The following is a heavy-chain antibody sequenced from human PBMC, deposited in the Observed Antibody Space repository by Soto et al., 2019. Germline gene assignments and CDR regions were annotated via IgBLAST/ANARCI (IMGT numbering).Heavy chain of an antibody. CDR2: ISWNSVSV. V-gene: IGHV3-9*01. J-gene: IGHJ2*01. CDR1: GFTFDDYA. CDR3: AKDSTVEANGIGLWYFDL. Sequence: EVQLVESGGDLVQPGRSLRLSCAASGFTFDDYAIHWVRQVPGKGLEWVSGISWNSVSVGYADSVKGRFTISRDNAKNSLYLQMNSLRAEDTALYYCAKDSTVEANGIGLWYFDLWGRGTLVTVSS. D-gene: IGHD1-1*01.